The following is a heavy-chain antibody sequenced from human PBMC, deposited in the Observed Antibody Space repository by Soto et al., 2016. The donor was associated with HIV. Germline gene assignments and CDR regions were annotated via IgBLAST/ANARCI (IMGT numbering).Heavy chain of an antibody. J-gene: IGHJ3*02. V-gene: IGHV1-2*02. CDR3: ARDPGEATRDAFDT. D-gene: IGHD3-16*01. CDR2: INPNSGDT. Sequence: QVQLVQSGAEVQKPGASVKVSCKASGYTFTDYYMHWVRQAPGQGLEWMGWINPNSGDTKYAQKFQDRVTMTRDTPISTGYMELSRLRSDDTAVYFCARDPGEATRDAFDTWG. CDR1: GYTFTDYY.